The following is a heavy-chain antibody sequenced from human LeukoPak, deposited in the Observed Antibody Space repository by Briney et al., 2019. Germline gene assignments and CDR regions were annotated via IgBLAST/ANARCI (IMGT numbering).Heavy chain of an antibody. CDR2: INPSGGST. CDR1: GYTFTSYY. CDR3: AREYCSGGSCYGSGY. D-gene: IGHD2-15*01. J-gene: IGHJ4*02. Sequence: ASVKLSCKTSGYTFTSYYMHWVRQAPGQGLEWMGIINPSGGSTSYAQKFQGRVTMTRDTSTSTVYMELSSLRSEDTAVYYCAREYCSGGSCYGSGYWGQGTLVTVSS. V-gene: IGHV1-46*01.